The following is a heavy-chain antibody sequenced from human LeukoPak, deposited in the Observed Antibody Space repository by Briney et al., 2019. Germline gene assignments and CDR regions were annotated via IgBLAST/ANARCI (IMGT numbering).Heavy chain of an antibody. V-gene: IGHV3-53*01. D-gene: IGHD3-9*01. CDR1: GFTVSSNY. Sequence: GGSLRLSCAASGFTVSSNYMSWVRQAPGKGLEWVSVIYSGGSTYYADSVKGRFTISRDNSKDTLYLQMNNLRAEDTAVYYCAKDRDIILTGHGMDVWGQGTTVTVSS. CDR3: AKDRDIILTGHGMDV. J-gene: IGHJ6*02. CDR2: IYSGGST.